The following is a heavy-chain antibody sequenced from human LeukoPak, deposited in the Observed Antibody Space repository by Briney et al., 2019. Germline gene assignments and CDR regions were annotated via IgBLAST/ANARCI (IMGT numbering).Heavy chain of an antibody. CDR3: ARFPYCGGGSCYDYYYMDV. Sequence: SVKVSRKASVGPFISYAISCVPEAPRHGLEWMGGIILIFGTASCAQKYQGRVTITADESTSTAYMELRSRRSDDTAVYYCARFPYCGGGSCYDYYYMDVWGKGTTVTISS. V-gene: IGHV1-69*13. D-gene: IGHD2-15*01. CDR2: IILIFGTA. CDR1: VGPFISYA. J-gene: IGHJ6*03.